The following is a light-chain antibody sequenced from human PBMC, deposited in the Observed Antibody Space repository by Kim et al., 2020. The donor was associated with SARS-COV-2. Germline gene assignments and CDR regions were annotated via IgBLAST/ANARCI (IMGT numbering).Light chain of an antibody. CDR1: QGVSGG. V-gene: IGKV1-12*01. Sequence: DIQMTQSPSSVSASVGDTVTITCRASQGVSGGLVWYQQKPGKAPKLLIYTASTLQSGVPSRISGGGSGTDFTLTISSLQPEDFATYYCQQSNSFPLTFGQGTKVDIK. CDR2: TAS. CDR3: QQSNSFPLT. J-gene: IGKJ1*01.